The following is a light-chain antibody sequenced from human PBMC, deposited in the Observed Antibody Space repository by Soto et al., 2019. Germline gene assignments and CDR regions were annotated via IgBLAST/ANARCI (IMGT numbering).Light chain of an antibody. CDR1: QSVSSK. CDR3: QQYNNWPPWT. CDR2: RAS. V-gene: IGKV3-15*01. J-gene: IGKJ1*01. Sequence: EIVMTQSPATLSVSPGERATLSCRASQSVSSKLAWYQQKPGQAPRLLIYRASTRATDIPARFSGRGSGTEFTLSISSLQSEDFAVFYCQQYNNWPPWTFGQGTKVDIK.